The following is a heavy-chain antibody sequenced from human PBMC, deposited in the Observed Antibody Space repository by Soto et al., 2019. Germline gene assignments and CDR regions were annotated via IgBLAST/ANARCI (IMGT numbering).Heavy chain of an antibody. J-gene: IGHJ4*02. CDR1: GGSISSGGYS. CDR2: IYHSGST. Sequence: SETLSLTCAVSGGSISSGGYSWSWIRQPPGKGLEWIGYIYHSGSTYYNPSLKSRVTISVDRSKNQFPLKLSSVTAADTAVYYCARGRPAFDYWGQGTLVTVSS. CDR3: ARGRPAFDY. V-gene: IGHV4-30-2*01. D-gene: IGHD6-25*01.